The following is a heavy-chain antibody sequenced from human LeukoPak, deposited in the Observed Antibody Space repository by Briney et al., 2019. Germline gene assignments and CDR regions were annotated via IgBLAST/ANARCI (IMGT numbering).Heavy chain of an antibody. CDR1: GFTFSSYA. J-gene: IGHJ4*02. CDR3: ARTAYYYDSSGLYDY. CDR2: ISGSGGST. D-gene: IGHD3-22*01. V-gene: IGHV3-23*01. Sequence: GGSLRLSCAASGFTFSSYAMSWVRQAPGKGLEWVSAISGSGGSTNYADSVKGRFTISRDNSKNTLYLQMNSLRAEDTAVYYCARTAYYYDSSGLYDYWGQGTLVTVSS.